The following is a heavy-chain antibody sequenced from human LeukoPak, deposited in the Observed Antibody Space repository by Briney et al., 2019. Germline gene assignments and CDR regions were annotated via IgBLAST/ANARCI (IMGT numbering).Heavy chain of an antibody. V-gene: IGHV3-30*04. D-gene: IGHD3-22*01. CDR3: ARVPYDSSGYDY. CDR1: GFTFSSYA. Sequence: GGSLRLSCAASGFTFSSYAMSWVRQAPGKGLEWVAVISYDGSNKYYADSVKGRFTISRDNSKNTLYLQMNSLRAEDTAVYYCARVPYDSSGYDYWGQGTLVTVSS. CDR2: ISYDGSNK. J-gene: IGHJ4*02.